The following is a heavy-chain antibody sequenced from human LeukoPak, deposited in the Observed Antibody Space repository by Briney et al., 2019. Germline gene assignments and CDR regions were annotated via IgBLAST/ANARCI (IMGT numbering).Heavy chain of an antibody. CDR1: GFDLSPYT. CDR2: ISSTSNM. V-gene: IGHV3-69-1*01. D-gene: IGHD4-17*01. Sequence: GGSLRLSCSASGFDLSPYTMNWVRQAPGKGLEWVASISSTSNMYYGDSLKGRFTISRDNAKNTLYLQLGSLRAEATATYYCARRVTTFLSWGQGTLVIVSS. J-gene: IGHJ4*02. CDR3: ARRVTTFLS.